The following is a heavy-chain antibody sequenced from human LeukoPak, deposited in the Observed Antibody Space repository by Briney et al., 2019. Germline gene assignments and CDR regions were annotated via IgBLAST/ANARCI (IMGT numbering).Heavy chain of an antibody. CDR3: ARDQIDVEWLCAY. CDR1: GFIFSSYS. J-gene: IGHJ4*02. CDR2: ISSNGNYI. V-gene: IGHV3-21*01. Sequence: PGGSLRLSCAASGFIFSSYSMNWVRQAPGKGLEWVSSISSNGNYIYYADSVKGRFTISRDDAKNSLYLQMNSLRAEDTAVYYCARDQIDVEWLCAYWGQGTLVTVSS. D-gene: IGHD3-3*01.